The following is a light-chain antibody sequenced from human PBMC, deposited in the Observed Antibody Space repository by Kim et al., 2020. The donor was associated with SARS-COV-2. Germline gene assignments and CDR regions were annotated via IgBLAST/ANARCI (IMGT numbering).Light chain of an antibody. CDR3: QQYDKWPRT. Sequence: VSPGESATLSCTASQSVSSNLAWYQQKPGQAPRLLLSGASARATGIPARFSGRGSGTDFTLTISSLQSEDCAVYYCQQYDKWPRTFGQGTRVEIK. CDR2: GAS. J-gene: IGKJ1*01. CDR1: QSVSSN. V-gene: IGKV3-15*01.